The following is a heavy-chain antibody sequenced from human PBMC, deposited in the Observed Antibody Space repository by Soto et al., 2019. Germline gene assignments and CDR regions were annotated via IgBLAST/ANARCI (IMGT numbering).Heavy chain of an antibody. CDR3: ARPYSGSYSFDY. Sequence: PVGSLRLSCAASGFPFSSYNMNWVRQAPGKGLEWVSSITSTSSNTYYADSLKGRFTISRDNAKNSLYLHMNSLRAEDTAVYFCARPYSGSYSFDYWGQGTLVTVSS. V-gene: IGHV3-21*01. J-gene: IGHJ4*02. CDR2: ITSTSSNT. CDR1: GFPFSSYN. D-gene: IGHD1-26*01.